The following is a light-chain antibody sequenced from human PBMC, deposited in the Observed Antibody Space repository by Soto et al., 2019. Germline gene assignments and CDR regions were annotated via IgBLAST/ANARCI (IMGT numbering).Light chain of an antibody. CDR1: QDITYD. CDR2: AAA. V-gene: IGKV1-6*01. J-gene: IGKJ2*01. CDR3: LQDFNFPFT. Sequence: AIQMNQSPSSLSASVGDRVTITCRASQDITYDLAWYQQKPGTAPKVLISAAASLQTGVPSRFSVSRSGPDFTLTISSLQPEDFATYYCLQDFNFPFTFGQGNKL.